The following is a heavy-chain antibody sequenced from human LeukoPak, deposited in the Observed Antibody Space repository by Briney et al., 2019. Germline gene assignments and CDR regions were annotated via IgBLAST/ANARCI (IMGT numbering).Heavy chain of an antibody. CDR1: GYTFTSYG. CDR3: ARVDSSSWFVYYYYGMDV. Sequence: ASVKVSCKASGYTFTSYGISWVRQAPGQVLEWMGWISAYNGNTNYARKLQGRVTMTTDTSTSTAYMELRSLRSDDTAVYYCARVDSSSWFVYYYYGMDVWGQGTAVTVSS. CDR2: ISAYNGNT. D-gene: IGHD6-13*01. J-gene: IGHJ6*02. V-gene: IGHV1-18*01.